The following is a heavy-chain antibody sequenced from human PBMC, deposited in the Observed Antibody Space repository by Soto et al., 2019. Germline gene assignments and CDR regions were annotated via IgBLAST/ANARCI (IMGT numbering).Heavy chain of an antibody. J-gene: IGHJ6*02. V-gene: IGHV3-20*04. D-gene: IGHD1-26*01. CDR3: AKDRPERSYYYYGMDV. CDR2: VNWNGGST. Sequence: GGSLRLSCAASGFTFDDYGMSWARQAPGKGLEWVSGVNWNGGSTGYADSVKGRFTISRDNSKNTLYLQMNSLRAEDTAVYYCAKDRPERSYYYYGMDVWGQGTTVTVSS. CDR1: GFTFDDYG.